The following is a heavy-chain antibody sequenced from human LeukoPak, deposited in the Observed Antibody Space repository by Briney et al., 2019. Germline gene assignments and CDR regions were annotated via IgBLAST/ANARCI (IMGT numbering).Heavy chain of an antibody. D-gene: IGHD3-10*01. J-gene: IGHJ6*02. Sequence: GGSLRLSCAASGFIVSSNYMSWVRQAPGKGLEWVSIIYSGGSTYYADSVKGRFTVSRGNSKNTLSLQMNSLRAEDTAVYYCARGQSGTPHYYYGMDVWGQGTTVTVSS. CDR3: ARGQSGTPHYYYGMDV. CDR1: GFIVSSNY. CDR2: IYSGGST. V-gene: IGHV3-53*01.